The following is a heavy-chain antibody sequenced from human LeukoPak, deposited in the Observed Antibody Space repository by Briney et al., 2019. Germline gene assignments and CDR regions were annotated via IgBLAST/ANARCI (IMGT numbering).Heavy chain of an antibody. V-gene: IGHV4-34*01. Sequence: SETLSLTCAVYGESFSGYYWSWIRQPPGKGLEWIGEINHSGRTNYNPSLKSRATISVDTSKNQFSLRLSSVTAADTAVYYCARYFYDSSGRPGYYFDYWGQGTLVTVSS. CDR3: ARYFYDSSGRPGYYFDY. D-gene: IGHD3-22*01. CDR2: INHSGRT. CDR1: GESFSGYY. J-gene: IGHJ4*02.